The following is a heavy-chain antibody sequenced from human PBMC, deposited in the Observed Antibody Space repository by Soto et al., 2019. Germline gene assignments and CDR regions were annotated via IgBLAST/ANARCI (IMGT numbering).Heavy chain of an antibody. J-gene: IGHJ4*02. Sequence: ETQSLTWPVSDGKIRNYYCNGIRQPAGKGLEWIGRIDTSGSTNYNPSLKSRVTMSVDTSKQEFSLKLSSVTAADTALYYCARGGQDFWSGPFDYWGRGALVTGSS. D-gene: IGHD3-3*01. V-gene: IGHV4-4*07. CDR2: IDTSGST. CDR3: ARGGQDFWSGPFDY. CDR1: DGKIRNYY.